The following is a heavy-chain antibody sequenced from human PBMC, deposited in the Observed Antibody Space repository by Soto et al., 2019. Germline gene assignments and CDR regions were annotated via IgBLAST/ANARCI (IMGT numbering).Heavy chain of an antibody. J-gene: IGHJ6*03. Sequence: QVQLQQWGAGLLKPSETLSLTCAVYGGSFSGYQWSWIRQTPGKGLEWIGEINDSGNINYNPSLRSRVTIWVDTAKKQISLTLSSVTAADTSVYFGARGLMLWFGELTRRGGYYGYGDVWGKGTAVTVSS. D-gene: IGHD3-10*01. CDR1: GGSFSGYQ. V-gene: IGHV4-34*01. CDR2: INDSGNI. CDR3: ARGLMLWFGELTRRGGYYGYGDV.